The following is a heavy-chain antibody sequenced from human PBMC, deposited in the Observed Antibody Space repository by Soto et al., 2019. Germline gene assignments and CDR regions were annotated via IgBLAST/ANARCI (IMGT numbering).Heavy chain of an antibody. CDR2: ISARNGNT. D-gene: IGHD1-1*01. CDR1: GYTFTSYG. J-gene: IGHJ4*02. Sequence: QVHLVQSGAEVKKPGASVKVSCKASGYTFTSYGITWVRQAPGQGLVWMGWISARNGNTDNAQKLQGRVIVTRDTSTSTAYMELGCLISDGTAVYYCARGGYGDYWGQGARVTVSS. V-gene: IGHV1-18*01. CDR3: ARGGYGDY.